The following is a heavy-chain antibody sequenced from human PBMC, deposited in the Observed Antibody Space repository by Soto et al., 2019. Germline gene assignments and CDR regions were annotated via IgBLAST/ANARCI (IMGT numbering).Heavy chain of an antibody. Sequence: GGSLRLSCAASGFTFSSSGIHWVRQAPGKGLEWVAVISYDGSNKFYIDSVKGRFTVSRDNSKNTLYLQMSSLRAEDTAVYYCAKDRQADFWRLPSPMDVWGQGTTVTVSS. V-gene: IGHV3-30*18. CDR1: GFTFSSSG. D-gene: IGHD3-3*01. CDR3: AKDRQADFWRLPSPMDV. CDR2: ISYDGSNK. J-gene: IGHJ6*02.